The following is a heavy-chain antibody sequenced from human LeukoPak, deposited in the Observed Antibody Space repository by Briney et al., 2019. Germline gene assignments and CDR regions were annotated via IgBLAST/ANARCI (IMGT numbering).Heavy chain of an antibody. V-gene: IGHV3-11*01. Sequence: PGGSLRLSCAASGFTFSDYYISWIRQAPGKGLEWVAYFSASGSSVYYVDSVKGRFTISRDNAKNSLYLQMDSLRAEDTAVYYCARTEGKRSDYSFPFDYWGQGTLVTVSS. CDR1: GFTFSDYY. D-gene: IGHD3-22*01. J-gene: IGHJ4*02. CDR2: FSASGSSV. CDR3: ARTEGKRSDYSFPFDY.